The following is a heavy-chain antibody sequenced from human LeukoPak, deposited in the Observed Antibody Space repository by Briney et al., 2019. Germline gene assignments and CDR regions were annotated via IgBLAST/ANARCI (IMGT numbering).Heavy chain of an antibody. V-gene: IGHV1-69*05. Sequence: SVKVSCKASGGTFSSYAISWVRQAPGQGLEWMGRIIPIFGTANYAQKFQGRVTITTDESTSTAYMELSSLRSEDTAVYYCARASEDSSGYYYEGQAIDITGERTTVTVSS. CDR2: IIPIFGTA. J-gene: IGHJ3*02. D-gene: IGHD3-22*01. CDR1: GGTFSSYA. CDR3: ARASEDSSGYYYEGQAIDI.